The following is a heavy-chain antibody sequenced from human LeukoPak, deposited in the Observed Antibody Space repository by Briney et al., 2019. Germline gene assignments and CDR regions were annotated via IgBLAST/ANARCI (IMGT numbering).Heavy chain of an antibody. CDR2: IYHSGST. J-gene: IGHJ4*02. CDR3: ARPKLDYGDSHFDY. Sequence: PSETLSLTCAVSGGSISSGGYSWSWIRQPPGKGLEWIGYIYHSGSTYYHPSLKSRVTISVDSSKNQFSLKLSSVTAADTAVYYCARPKLDYGDSHFDYWGQGTLVTVSS. V-gene: IGHV4-30-2*01. CDR1: GGSISSGGYS. D-gene: IGHD4-17*01.